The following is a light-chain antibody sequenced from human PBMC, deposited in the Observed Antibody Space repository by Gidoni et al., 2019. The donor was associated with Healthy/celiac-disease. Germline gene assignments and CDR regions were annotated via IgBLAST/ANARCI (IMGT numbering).Light chain of an antibody. CDR1: QGIRSY. J-gene: IGKJ1*01. Sequence: VIWMTQSPSLLSASTGDRVTISFRMSQGIRSYLAWYQQKPGKAPVLLIYAASTLQSGVPSRFSGSGPGTDFTLTISCLQSEDFATYYCQQYYSFPRTFGQGTKVEIK. CDR2: AAS. CDR3: QQYYSFPRT. V-gene: IGKV1D-8*01.